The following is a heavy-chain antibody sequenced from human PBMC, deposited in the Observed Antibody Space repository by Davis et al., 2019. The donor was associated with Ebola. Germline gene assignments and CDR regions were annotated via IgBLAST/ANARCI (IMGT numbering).Heavy chain of an antibody. V-gene: IGHV3-53*01. CDR3: ARVRAPYYFDY. CDR1: GFAVSTNH. CDR2: LDSGATT. Sequence: PGGSLRLSCAASGFAVSTNHMSWVRQAPGEGLERVSVLDSGATTNYADSVKGRFTIARDNSRNTVYLQMNSLRAEDTAVYYCARVRAPYYFDYWGQGTLVTVSS. J-gene: IGHJ4*02.